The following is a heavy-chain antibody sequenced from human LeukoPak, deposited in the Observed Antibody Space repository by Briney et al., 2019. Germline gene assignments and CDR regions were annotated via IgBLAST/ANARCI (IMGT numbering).Heavy chain of an antibody. CDR3: ARHGPLTRYSSSSGWFDP. J-gene: IGHJ5*02. D-gene: IGHD6-6*01. CDR1: GGSISSSSYY. CDR2: IYYTRST. Sequence: SETLSLTCTVSGGSISSSSYYWGWIRQPPGKGLEWIVNIYYTRSTYYNPSLKSRVTISVDASKNQFSLKLSSVTAADTALYYCARHGPLTRYSSSSGWFDPWGPGTLVTVSS. V-gene: IGHV4-39*01.